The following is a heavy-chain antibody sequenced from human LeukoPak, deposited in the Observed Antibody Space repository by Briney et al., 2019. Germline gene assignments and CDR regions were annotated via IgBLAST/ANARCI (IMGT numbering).Heavy chain of an antibody. D-gene: IGHD1-26*01. CDR1: GYTFTSNY. CDR3: ARISLGAIWGYYYGMDV. V-gene: IGHV1-69*13. CDR2: IIPIFDTA. Sequence: ASVKVSCKASGYTFTSNYIHWVRQAPGQGLEWMGGIIPIFDTADYAQKFQGRVTITADESTSTAYMELSSLRSEDTAVFYCARISLGAIWGYYYGMDVWGQGTTVTVSS. J-gene: IGHJ6*02.